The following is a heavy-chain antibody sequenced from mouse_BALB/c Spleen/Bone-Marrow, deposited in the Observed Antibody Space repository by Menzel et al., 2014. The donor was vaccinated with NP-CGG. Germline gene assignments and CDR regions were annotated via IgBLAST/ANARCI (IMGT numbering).Heavy chain of an antibody. Sequence: VQLQQSGAELVKPGAPVKLSCKASGHTFTSYWMNWVKQRPGRGLEWIGRIDPSDSETHYNQKFKDKATLTVDKSSSTAYIQLSSPTSKDSAVYYCARALGDGYYYAMDYWGQGTSVTVSS. CDR3: ARALGDGYYYAMDY. CDR1: GHTFTSYW. V-gene: IGHV1-74*01. CDR2: IDPSDSET. D-gene: IGHD2-3*01. J-gene: IGHJ4*01.